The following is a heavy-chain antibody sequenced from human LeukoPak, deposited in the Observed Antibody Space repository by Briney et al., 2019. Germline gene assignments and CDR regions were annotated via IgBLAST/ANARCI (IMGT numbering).Heavy chain of an antibody. V-gene: IGHV1-18*01. CDR1: GYPFTDYE. J-gene: IGHJ3*02. CDR3: ARSGGSTWYGDSFDI. CDR2: ISASSGNT. Sequence: AAVKVSCKASGYPFTDYEMHWVRQAPGQGLEWMGWISASSGNTNYAQRLQDRIILTADRSTSTVYMELRSLKSDDTALYYCARSGGSTWYGDSFDIWGQGTMVHVSS. D-gene: IGHD6-13*01.